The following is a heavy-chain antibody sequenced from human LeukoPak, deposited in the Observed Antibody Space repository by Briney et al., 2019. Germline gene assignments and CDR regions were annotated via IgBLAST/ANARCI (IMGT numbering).Heavy chain of an antibody. CDR1: GFTFSSYA. CDR2: ISYDGSNK. V-gene: IGHV3-30-3*01. Sequence: PGGSLRLSCAASGFTFSSYAMPWVRQAPGKGLEWVAVISYDGSNKYYADSVKGRFTISRDNSKNTLYLQMNSLRAEDTAVYYRARDPRTYDSSGYYYSPYYFDYWGQGTLVTVSS. J-gene: IGHJ4*02. D-gene: IGHD3-22*01. CDR3: ARDPRTYDSSGYYYSPYYFDY.